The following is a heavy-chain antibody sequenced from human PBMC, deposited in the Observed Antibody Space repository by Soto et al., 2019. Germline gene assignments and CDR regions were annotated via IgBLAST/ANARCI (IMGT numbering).Heavy chain of an antibody. CDR3: ARVDGVLTGYYDFDY. Sequence: QVQLQESGPGLVKPSQTLSLTCTVSGGSISSGGYSWSWIRQHPGKGLEWIGYILYTGSTYYSPSLKSPVTISSDSSKNQFSLKLSSVTAADTAVYYCARVDGVLTGYYDFDYWGQGSLVTVSS. D-gene: IGHD3-9*01. CDR1: GGSISSGGYS. CDR2: ILYTGST. J-gene: IGHJ4*02. V-gene: IGHV4-31*01.